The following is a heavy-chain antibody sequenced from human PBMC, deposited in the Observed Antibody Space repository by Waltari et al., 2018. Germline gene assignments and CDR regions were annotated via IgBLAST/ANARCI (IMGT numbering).Heavy chain of an antibody. CDR1: GGSISSYN. CDR3: ARIAVAGTYNDAFDI. D-gene: IGHD6-19*01. Sequence: QVQLQESGPGLVKPSATLSLTCTVSGGSISSYNWSWIRQPPGKGLEWIGYIYYSGSTNYNPSLKSRVTISVDTSKNQFSLKLSSVTAADTAVYYCARIAVAGTYNDAFDIWGQGTMVTVSS. J-gene: IGHJ3*02. V-gene: IGHV4-59*01. CDR2: IYYSGST.